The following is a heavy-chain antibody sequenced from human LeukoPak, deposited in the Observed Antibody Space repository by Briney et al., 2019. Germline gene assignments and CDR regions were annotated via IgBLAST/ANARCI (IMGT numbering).Heavy chain of an antibody. CDR3: AREGGGYCSSTSCSPHDAFDI. V-gene: IGHV1-18*01. Sequence: GASVKVSCKASGYTFTSYGISWVRQAPGQGLEWMGWISAYNGNTNYAQKLQGRVTMTTDTSTSTAYMELRSLRSDDTAVYYCAREGGGYCSSTSCSPHDAFDIWGQGTMVTVSS. J-gene: IGHJ3*02. CDR2: ISAYNGNT. CDR1: GYTFTSYG. D-gene: IGHD2-2*01.